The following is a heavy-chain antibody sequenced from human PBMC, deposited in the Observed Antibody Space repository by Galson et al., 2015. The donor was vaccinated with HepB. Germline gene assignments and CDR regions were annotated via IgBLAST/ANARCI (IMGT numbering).Heavy chain of an antibody. CDR2: IIPIFGTA. CDR1: GGTFSSYA. V-gene: IGHV1-69*13. Sequence: SVKVSCKASGGTFSSYAISWVRQAPGQGLEWMGGIIPIFGTANYAQKFQGRVTITADESTSTAYMELSSLRSEDTAVYYCARRGLAAAANTGGYYYYYMDVWGKGTTVTVSS. J-gene: IGHJ6*03. D-gene: IGHD6-13*01. CDR3: ARRGLAAAANTGGYYYYYMDV.